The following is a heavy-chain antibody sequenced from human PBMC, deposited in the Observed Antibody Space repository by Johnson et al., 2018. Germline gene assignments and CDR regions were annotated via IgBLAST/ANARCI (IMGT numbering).Heavy chain of an antibody. V-gene: IGHV4-59*01. Sequence: QVQLQESGPGLVKPSETLSLTCTVSGGSISNYYWSWIRQPPGKGLEWIGYSDNSGNTNYNPSLKSRVTISVDTSKTQFSLRLSSVTAADTAMYHRAGGGRGGLLRGSRCYFDNWGQGTLVTVSS. CDR3: AGGGRGGLLRGSRCYFDN. J-gene: IGHJ4*02. D-gene: IGHD1-26*01. CDR2: SDNSGNT. CDR1: GGSISNYY.